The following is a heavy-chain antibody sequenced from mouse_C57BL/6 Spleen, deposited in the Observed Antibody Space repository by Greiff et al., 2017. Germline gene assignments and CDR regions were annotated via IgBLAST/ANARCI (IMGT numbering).Heavy chain of an antibody. CDR3: ARRYSNYVGYFDY. CDR2: IDPSDSYT. CDR1: GYTFTSYW. D-gene: IGHD2-5*01. V-gene: IGHV1-59*01. Sequence: QVQLQQPGAELVRPGTSVKLSCKASGYTFTSYWMHWVKQRPGQGLEWIGVIDPSDSYTNYNQKFKGKATLTVDTSSSTAYMQLSSLTSEDSAVYYCARRYSNYVGYFDYWGQGTTLTVSS. J-gene: IGHJ2*01.